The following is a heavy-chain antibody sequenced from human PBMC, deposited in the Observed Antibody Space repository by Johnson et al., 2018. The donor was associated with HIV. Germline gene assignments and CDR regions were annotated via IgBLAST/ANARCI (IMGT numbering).Heavy chain of an antibody. CDR2: ISSSGSSI. Sequence: QVRLVESGGGVVQPGRSLRLSCAASGFIFRDYYMSWIRQAPGKGLEWVSYISSSGSSIYYADSVKGRFTISRDNAKSSLYLQLNSLRAEDTALYYCARLVSSSFTHAFEIWGQGTMVTVSS. V-gene: IGHV3-11*01. CDR1: GFIFRDYY. D-gene: IGHD3-22*01. J-gene: IGHJ3*02. CDR3: ARLVSSSFTHAFEI.